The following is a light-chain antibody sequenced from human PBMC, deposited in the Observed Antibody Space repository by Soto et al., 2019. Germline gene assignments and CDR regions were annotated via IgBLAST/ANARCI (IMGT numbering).Light chain of an antibody. J-gene: IGKJ4*02. V-gene: IGKV4-1*01. CDR1: QSLLSSSDNMNY. CDR3: QQHYIAPLT. Sequence: DIVMTQSPDSLAVSLGERATINCKSSQSLLSSSDNMNYLAWHQQKPGQPPKLLIYWASIRGSGVTDRFSGGVSETDFTLTINNLQAEDVAVYYCQQHYIAPLTFGGGTKMEIK. CDR2: WAS.